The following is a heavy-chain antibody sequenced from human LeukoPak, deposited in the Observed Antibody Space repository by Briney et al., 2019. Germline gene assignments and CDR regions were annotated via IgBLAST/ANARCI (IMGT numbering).Heavy chain of an antibody. Sequence: GGSLRLSCAASGFTFSSYGMHWVRQAPGKGLEWVAVISYDGSNKYYADSVKGRFTISRDNSKNTLYLQMNSLRAEDTAVYYCARDRRIGDLLTGYPDYWGQGTLVTVSS. CDR1: GFTFSSYG. CDR3: ARDRRIGDLLTGYPDY. D-gene: IGHD3-9*01. V-gene: IGHV3-30*03. CDR2: ISYDGSNK. J-gene: IGHJ4*02.